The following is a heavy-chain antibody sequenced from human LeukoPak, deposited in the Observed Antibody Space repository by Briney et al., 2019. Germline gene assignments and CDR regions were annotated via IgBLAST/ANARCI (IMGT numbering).Heavy chain of an antibody. D-gene: IGHD3-22*01. CDR1: GDSISSSSYY. CDR3: ARTYYYDSSGPYY. V-gene: IGHV4-39*07. CDR2: FYYSGST. Sequence: SETLSLTCTVSGDSISSSSYYWGWIRQPPGKGREWIGSFYYSGSTFYNPSLESRVTISVDTSKNQFSLKLSSVTAADTAVYYGARTYYYDSSGPYYWGQGTLVTVSS. J-gene: IGHJ4*02.